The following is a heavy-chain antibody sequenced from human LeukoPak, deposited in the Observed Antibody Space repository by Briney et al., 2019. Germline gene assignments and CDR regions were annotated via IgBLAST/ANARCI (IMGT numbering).Heavy chain of an antibody. CDR1: GRSISSSTYY. J-gene: IGHJ3*02. V-gene: IGHV4-39*01. CDR2: FYYNGTT. Sequence: KPSESLSLTCPVAGRSISSSTYYWGRIRQPRGKGLEWTGRFYYNGTTHKNPSLKSRVTRSEDPSKSQFSLKLSCVAAADTAGHCCARRGYGYGAPRAFDIWGQGKMVTVSS. CDR3: ARRGYGYGAPRAFDI. D-gene: IGHD4-17*01.